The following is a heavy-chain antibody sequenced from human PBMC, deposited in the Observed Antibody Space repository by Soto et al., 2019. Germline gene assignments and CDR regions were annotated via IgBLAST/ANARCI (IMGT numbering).Heavy chain of an antibody. CDR1: GYSFTSYW. J-gene: IGHJ6*02. CDR3: ARLEYSSSSIYYYGMDV. Sequence: ESLKISCKGSGYSFTSYWIGWVRQMPGKGLEWMGIIYPGDSDTRYSPSFQGQVTISADKSISTAYLQWSSLKASDTAMYYCARLEYSSSSIYYYGMDVWGQGTTVTVSS. D-gene: IGHD6-6*01. CDR2: IYPGDSDT. V-gene: IGHV5-51*01.